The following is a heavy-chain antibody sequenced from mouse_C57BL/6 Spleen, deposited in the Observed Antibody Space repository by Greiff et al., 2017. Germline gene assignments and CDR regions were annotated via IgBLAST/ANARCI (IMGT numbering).Heavy chain of an antibody. D-gene: IGHD4-1*01. Sequence: VQLQQSGAELARPGASVKLSCKASGYTFTSYGISWVKQRTGQGLEWIGEIYPRSGNTYYNEKFKGKATLTADKSSSTAYMELNSLTTEGSAVYFGAKANWCFDYWGQGTTLTVSS. CDR2: IYPRSGNT. CDR1: GYTFTSYG. V-gene: IGHV1-81*01. CDR3: AKANWCFDY. J-gene: IGHJ2*01.